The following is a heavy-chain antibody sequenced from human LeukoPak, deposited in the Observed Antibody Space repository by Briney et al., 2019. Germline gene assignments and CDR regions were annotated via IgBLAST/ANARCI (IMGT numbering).Heavy chain of an antibody. V-gene: IGHV3-11*04. CDR3: AKDPRKTYSSSWYGGYFDY. J-gene: IGHJ4*02. Sequence: KPGGSLRLSCAASGFTFSDYYMSWIRQAPGKGLEWVSYISSSGNTIYYADSVKGRFTISRDNAKNSLYLQMNSLRAEDTAVYYCAKDPRKTYSSSWYGGYFDYWGQGTLVTVSS. D-gene: IGHD6-13*01. CDR2: ISSSGNTI. CDR1: GFTFSDYY.